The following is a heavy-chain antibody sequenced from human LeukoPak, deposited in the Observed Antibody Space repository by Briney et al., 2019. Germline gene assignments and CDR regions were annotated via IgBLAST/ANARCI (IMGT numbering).Heavy chain of an antibody. CDR2: INPKTGGA. D-gene: IGHD3-22*01. J-gene: IGHJ4*02. V-gene: IGHV1-2*02. CDR1: VYTFTGFH. CDR3: ARGDYYDGSGFPDY. Sequence: ASVKVSCKASVYTFTGFHMHWVRQAPGQGVEWMGWINPKTGGANYARKFQGRVTMTRDTSISTAYMELSKLRSDDTAVYYCARGDYYDGSGFPDYWGPGTLVTVSS.